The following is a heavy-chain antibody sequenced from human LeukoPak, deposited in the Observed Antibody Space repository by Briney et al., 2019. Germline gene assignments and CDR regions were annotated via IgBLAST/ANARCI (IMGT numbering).Heavy chain of an antibody. V-gene: IGHV3-66*01. CDR3: ARTSYGSGSYSDY. D-gene: IGHD3-10*01. J-gene: IGHJ4*02. CDR2: IYSGGAT. Sequence: PGGSLRLSCAASGFTFSSYGMSWVRQAPGKGLEWVSVIYSGGATYYADSVKGRFTISTDNSKKTLYLQMNSLRAEDTAVYYCARTSYGSGSYSDYWGQGTLVTVSS. CDR1: GFTFSSYG.